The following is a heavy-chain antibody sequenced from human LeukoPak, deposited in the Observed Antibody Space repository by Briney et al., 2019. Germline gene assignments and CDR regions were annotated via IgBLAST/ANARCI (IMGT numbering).Heavy chain of an antibody. V-gene: IGHV3-11*04. CDR1: GLTFSDYY. CDR3: ARDYYDSSGSDAFDI. D-gene: IGHD3-22*01. J-gene: IGHJ3*02. Sequence: GGSLRLSCAASGLTFSDYYMSWIRQAPGKGLEWVSYISSSGSTIYCADSVKGRFTISRDNAKNSLYLQMNSLRAEDTAVYYCARDYYDSSGSDAFDIWGQGTMVTISS. CDR2: ISSSGSTI.